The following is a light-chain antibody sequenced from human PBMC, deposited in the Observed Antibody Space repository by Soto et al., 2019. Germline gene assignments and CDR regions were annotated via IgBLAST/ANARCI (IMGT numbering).Light chain of an antibody. Sequence: QSVLTQPPSVSGAPGQRVTVSCTGSSSNIGAGYDVHWYQQLPGTAPRLLIYGNINRPSGVPDRFSGSKSGTSASLAITGLQAEDEGDYYCQSYDSGLGVFVVFSAGTKLTVL. CDR3: QSYDSGLGVFVV. CDR1: SSNIGAGYD. J-gene: IGLJ2*01. V-gene: IGLV1-40*01. CDR2: GNI.